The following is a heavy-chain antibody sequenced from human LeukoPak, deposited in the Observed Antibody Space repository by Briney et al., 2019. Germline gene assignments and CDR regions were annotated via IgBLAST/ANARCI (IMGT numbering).Heavy chain of an antibody. CDR2: ISGSGGST. J-gene: IGHJ4*02. Sequence: GGTLRLSCAASGFTFSSYAMSWVRQAPGKGLEWVSAISGSGGSTYYADSVKGRFTISRDNSKNTLYLQMNSLRAEDTAVYYCAKDSPGMYNWNDFDYWGQGTLVTVSS. CDR1: GFTFSSYA. V-gene: IGHV3-23*01. D-gene: IGHD1-20*01. CDR3: AKDSPGMYNWNDFDY.